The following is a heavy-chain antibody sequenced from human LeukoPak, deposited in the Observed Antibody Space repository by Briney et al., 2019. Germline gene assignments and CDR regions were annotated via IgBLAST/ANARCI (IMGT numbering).Heavy chain of an antibody. CDR3: ARGTPVLRFLEWLNYCDY. V-gene: IGHV3-21*01. J-gene: IGHJ4*02. CDR1: GFTFSSYS. Sequence: GGSLRLSCAACGFTFSSYSMNWVRQAPGKGLEWVSSISSGSSYIYYADSVKGRFTISRDNAKNSLYLQMNSLRAEDTAVYYCARGTPVLRFLEWLNYCDYWGQGTLVTVSS. CDR2: ISSGSSYI. D-gene: IGHD3-3*01.